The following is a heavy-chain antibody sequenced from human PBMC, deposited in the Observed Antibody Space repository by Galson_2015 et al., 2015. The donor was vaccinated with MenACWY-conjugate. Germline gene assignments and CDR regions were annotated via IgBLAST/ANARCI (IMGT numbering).Heavy chain of an antibody. J-gene: IGHJ3*02. V-gene: IGHV3-53*01. D-gene: IGHD3-22*01. CDR1: GLSVSANY. CDR2: IYPSGNT. Sequence: SLRLSCAASGLSVSANYMSWVRQAPGKGLEWVSVIYPSGNTYYADSVKGRFTISRDYSQNTMFLQMNSLRAEDTAVYHCARDFDSRAFDIWGQGTVVTVSS. CDR3: ARDFDSRAFDI.